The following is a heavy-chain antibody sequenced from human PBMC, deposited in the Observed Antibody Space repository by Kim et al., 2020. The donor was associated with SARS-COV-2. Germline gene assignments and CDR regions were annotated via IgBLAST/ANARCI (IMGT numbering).Heavy chain of an antibody. CDR1: GFTFSSYA. J-gene: IGHJ5*02. CDR3: VKDFNLGLGSWSDLAPVRIGTPDT. V-gene: IGHV3-64D*06. Sequence: GGSLRLSCSASGFTFSSYAMHWVRQAPGKGLEYVSAISSNGGSTYYADSVKGRFTISRDNSKNTLYLQMSSLRAEDTAVYYCVKDFNLGLGSWSDLAPVRIGTPDTWGQGTLVTVSS. CDR2: ISSNGGST. D-gene: IGHD6-13*01.